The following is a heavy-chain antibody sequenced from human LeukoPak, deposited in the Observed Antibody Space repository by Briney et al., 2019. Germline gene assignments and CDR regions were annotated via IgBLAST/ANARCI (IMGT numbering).Heavy chain of an antibody. Sequence: ASVKVSCKASGYTFTSYDINWVRQATGQGLEWVGWMNPNSGNAGYSQKFQDRVTMTRSTSTSTAYMELSSLRSEDTAVYYCARGAWYSSGYTALHYFDYWGQGTLVTVSS. V-gene: IGHV1-8*01. J-gene: IGHJ4*02. D-gene: IGHD6-19*01. CDR1: GYTFTSYD. CDR3: ARGAWYSSGYTALHYFDY. CDR2: MNPNSGNA.